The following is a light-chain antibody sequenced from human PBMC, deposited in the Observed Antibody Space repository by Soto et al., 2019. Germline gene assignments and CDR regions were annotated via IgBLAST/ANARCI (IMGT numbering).Light chain of an antibody. CDR2: DAS. J-gene: IGKJ3*01. CDR1: QNIGRW. Sequence: DIQMTQSPSTLSASVGDTVTITCRASQNIGRWLAWYQQKPGKAPKLLIYDASNLESGVPSRISGSGSGTEFTLTISILQPDDFATYYCQQFTSYSSLTFGPGTKVHIK. CDR3: QQFTSYSSLT. V-gene: IGKV1-5*01.